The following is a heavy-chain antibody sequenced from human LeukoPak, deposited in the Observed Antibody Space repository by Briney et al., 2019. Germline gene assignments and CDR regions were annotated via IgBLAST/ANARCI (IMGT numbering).Heavy chain of an antibody. D-gene: IGHD3-9*01. CDR1: GYTFTGYY. CDR3: ARELDILTVVYAFDI. V-gene: IGHV1-2*02. Sequence: ASVKVSCKASGYTFTGYYMHWVRQAPGQGLEWMGWINPNSGGTNYAQKSQGRVTMTRDTSISTAYMELSRLRSDDTAVYYCARELDILTVVYAFDIWGQGTMVTVSS. CDR2: INPNSGGT. J-gene: IGHJ3*02.